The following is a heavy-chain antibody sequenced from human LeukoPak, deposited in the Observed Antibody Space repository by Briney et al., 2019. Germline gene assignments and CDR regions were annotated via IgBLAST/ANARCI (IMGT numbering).Heavy chain of an antibody. CDR3: ARNGVVTAQNNWFDP. Sequence: TSETLSLTCTVSGGSISSGSYYWSWIRQPAGKGLEWIGRIYTSGSTNYNPSLKSRVTISVDTSKNQFSLKLSSVTAADTAVYYCARNGVVTAQNNWFDPWGQGTLVTVSS. CDR2: IYTSGST. J-gene: IGHJ5*02. CDR1: GGSISSGSYY. V-gene: IGHV4-61*02. D-gene: IGHD2-21*02.